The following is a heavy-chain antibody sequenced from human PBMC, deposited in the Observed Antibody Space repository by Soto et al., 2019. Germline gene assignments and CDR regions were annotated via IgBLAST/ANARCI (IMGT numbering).Heavy chain of an antibody. D-gene: IGHD6-13*01. J-gene: IGHJ4*02. V-gene: IGHV3-30*18. CDR1: GFTFSSYG. CDR2: ISYDGSNK. Sequence: GGSLRLSCAASGFTFSSYGMHWVRQAPGKGLEWVAVISYDGSNKYYADSVKGRFTISRDNSKNTLYLQMNSLRAEDTAVYYCTKDPSSIWFYFDYWGLGALVTVSS. CDR3: TKDPSSIWFYFDY.